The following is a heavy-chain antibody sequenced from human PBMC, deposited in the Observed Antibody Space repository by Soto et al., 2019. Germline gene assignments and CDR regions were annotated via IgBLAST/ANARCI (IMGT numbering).Heavy chain of an antibody. D-gene: IGHD6-6*01. J-gene: IGHJ4*02. Sequence: ASVNVSCKVSGYTLTELSMHWVRQAPGKGLEWTGGFDPEDGETIYAQKFQGRVTMTEDTSTDTAYMELSSLRSEDTAVYYCATDLKQPVKNDYWGQGTLVTVSS. V-gene: IGHV1-24*01. CDR2: FDPEDGET. CDR3: ATDLKQPVKNDY. CDR1: GYTLTELS.